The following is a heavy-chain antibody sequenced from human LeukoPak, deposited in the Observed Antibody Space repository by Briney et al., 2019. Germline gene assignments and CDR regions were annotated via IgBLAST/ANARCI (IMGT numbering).Heavy chain of an antibody. CDR2: ISGSGGSI. J-gene: IGHJ4*02. CDR3: AKDRIFGDYFDY. CDR1: GFTFRSYA. D-gene: IGHD3-10*01. Sequence: PGASLRLSCAASGFTFRSYAMTWVRQAPGKGLEWVSVISGSGGSIYYADSVKGRFTISRDNSKNTLYLQMNSLRAEDTALYYCAKDRIFGDYFDYWGQGTLVTVSS. V-gene: IGHV3-23*01.